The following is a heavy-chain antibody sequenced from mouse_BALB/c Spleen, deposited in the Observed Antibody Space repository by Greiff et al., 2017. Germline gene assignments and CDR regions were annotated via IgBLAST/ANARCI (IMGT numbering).Heavy chain of an antibody. CDR3: ARRGGNYEFAY. J-gene: IGHJ3*01. CDR1: GYTFTDYY. V-gene: IGHV1-77*01. Sequence: VQLQQSGAELARPGASVKLSCKASGYTFTDYYINWVKQRTGQGLEWIGEIYPGSGNTYYNEKFEGKATLTADKSSSTAYMQLSSLTSEDSAVYFCARRGGNYEFAYWGQGTLVTVSA. D-gene: IGHD2-1*01. CDR2: IYPGSGNT.